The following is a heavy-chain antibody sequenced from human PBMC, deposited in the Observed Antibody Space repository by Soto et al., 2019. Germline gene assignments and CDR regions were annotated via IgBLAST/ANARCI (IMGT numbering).Heavy chain of an antibody. CDR1: GGSFSGYY. J-gene: IGHJ5*02. CDR3: ARDFGGSGSYFNWFDP. V-gene: IGHV4-34*01. D-gene: IGHD3-10*01. CDR2: INHSGST. Sequence: PSETLSLTCAVYGGSFSGYYWSWIRQPPGKGLEWIGEINHSGSTNYNPSLKSRVTISVDTSKNQFSLKLSSVTAADTAVYYCARDFGGSGSYFNWFDPWGQGTLVTVSS.